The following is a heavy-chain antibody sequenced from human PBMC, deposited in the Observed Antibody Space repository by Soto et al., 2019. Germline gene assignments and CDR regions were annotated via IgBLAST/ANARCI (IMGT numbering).Heavy chain of an antibody. D-gene: IGHD5-12*01. CDR1: GASIIYGGFS. CDR2: ISHLEST. V-gene: IGHV4-30-2*06. CDR3: ARGGGYDSFDY. J-gene: IGHJ4*02. Sequence: PSETLSLTCTVSGASIIYGGFSWVCIRQSPGKGLELIGYISHLESTYFHPSFKSRLTMSIDRTRNQFSLKLSSVTAADMAVYYCARGGGYDSFDYWGQGVLVTVSS.